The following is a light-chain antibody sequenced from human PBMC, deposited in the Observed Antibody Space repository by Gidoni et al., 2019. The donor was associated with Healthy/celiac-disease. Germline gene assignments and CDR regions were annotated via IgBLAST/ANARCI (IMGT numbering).Light chain of an antibody. V-gene: IGKV1-8*01. J-gene: IGKJ5*01. CDR2: AAS. Sequence: AIRMTQSPSLSASTGDRVTITCRASQGISSYLAWYQQKPGKAPKLLIYAASTLQSGVPSRFSGSGSGTDFTLTISCLQSEDFATYYCQQYYSYPSLTFGQGTRLEIK. CDR1: QGISSY. CDR3: QQYYSYPSLT.